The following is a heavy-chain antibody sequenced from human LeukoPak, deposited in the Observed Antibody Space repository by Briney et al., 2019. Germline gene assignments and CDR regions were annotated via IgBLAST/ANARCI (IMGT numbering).Heavy chain of an antibody. Sequence: SQTLSLTCTVSGDSISSGSYYWSWIRQPAGKGLEWIGRIYSNGDTKFNPSLKSRVTISLDTSKNQFSLKLSSATAADTAVYYCASRHSKKPPYYYYMDIWGKGTTVTVSS. CDR2: IYSNGDT. V-gene: IGHV4-61*02. CDR3: ASRHSKKPPYYYYMDI. J-gene: IGHJ6*03. CDR1: GDSISSGSYY.